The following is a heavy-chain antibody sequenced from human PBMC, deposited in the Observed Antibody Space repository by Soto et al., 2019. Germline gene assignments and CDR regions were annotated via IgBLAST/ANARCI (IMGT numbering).Heavy chain of an antibody. J-gene: IGHJ4*02. CDR2: IYDSGSP. Sequence: SETLSLTCGVYGGACSGYDWSWIRQPPGQALEWIGDIYDSGSPYYNPSLRSRVIISADTSKNQISLKLTSATAADTAVYYCARGVGSSPPRYWGRGTLVTVSS. D-gene: IGHD1-26*01. CDR1: GGACSGYD. V-gene: IGHV4-59*01. CDR3: ARGVGSSPPRY.